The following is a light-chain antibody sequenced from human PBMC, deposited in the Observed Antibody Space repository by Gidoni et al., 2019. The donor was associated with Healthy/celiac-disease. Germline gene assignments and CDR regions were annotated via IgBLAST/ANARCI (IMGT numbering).Light chain of an antibody. CDR1: QSVSSSY. CDR2: GAS. V-gene: IGKV3-20*01. Sequence: EVELTQSPGALSLSPGERATLSCRASQSVSSSYLAWYQQQPGQAPRLLIYGASSRATGIPDRFSGSGSGTDFTLTLSRLEPEAFAVYYCQQHGSSPPGLLTFGQWTRLEIK. J-gene: IGKJ5*01. CDR3: QQHGSSPPGLLT.